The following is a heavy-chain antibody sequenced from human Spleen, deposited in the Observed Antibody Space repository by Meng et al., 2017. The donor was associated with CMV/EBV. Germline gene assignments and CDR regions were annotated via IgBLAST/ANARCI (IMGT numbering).Heavy chain of an antibody. CDR2: ISGNDGTT. J-gene: IGHJ4*02. CDR3: AKVPLFGVVISLFDY. Sequence: GESLKISCAASGFTFSSYGMHWVRQAPGKGLEWISTISGNDGTTDYADSVKGRFTISRDNSKNTLYLQMNSLRAEDTAVYYCAKVPLFGVVISLFDYWGQGTLVTVSS. CDR1: GFTFSSYG. V-gene: IGHV3-23*01. D-gene: IGHD3-3*01.